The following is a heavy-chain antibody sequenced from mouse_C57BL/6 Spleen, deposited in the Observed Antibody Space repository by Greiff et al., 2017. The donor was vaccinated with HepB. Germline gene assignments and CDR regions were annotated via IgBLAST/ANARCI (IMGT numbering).Heavy chain of an antibody. CDR3: TANWDVDWYFDV. J-gene: IGHJ1*03. CDR2: IRLKSDNYAT. Sequence: EVKLVESGGGLVQPGGSMKLSCVASGFTFSNYWMNWVRQSPEKGLEWVAQIRLKSDNYATHYAESVKGRFTISRDDSKSSVYLQMNNLRAEDTGIYYCTANWDVDWYFDVWGTGTTVTVSS. CDR1: GFTFSNYW. D-gene: IGHD4-1*01. V-gene: IGHV6-3*01.